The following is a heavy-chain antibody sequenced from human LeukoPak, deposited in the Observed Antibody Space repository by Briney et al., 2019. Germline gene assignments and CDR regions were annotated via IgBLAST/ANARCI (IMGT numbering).Heavy chain of an antibody. V-gene: IGHV4-4*07. J-gene: IGHJ4*02. CDR2: IYASGNT. D-gene: IGHD2-15*01. CDR3: AREDPLVAARGLDY. Sequence: SETLSLTCTVSGGSISNYFWSWIRQPAGKGLEWIGRIYASGNTNYNPSLKSRLTMSIDTSKNQFSLRLSSVTAADTAVYYCAREDPLVAARGLDYWGQGTLVTVSS. CDR1: GGSISNYF.